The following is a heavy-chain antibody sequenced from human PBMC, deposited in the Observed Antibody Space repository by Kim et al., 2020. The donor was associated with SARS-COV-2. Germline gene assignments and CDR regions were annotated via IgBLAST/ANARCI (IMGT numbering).Heavy chain of an antibody. V-gene: IGHV4-34*01. J-gene: IGHJ5*02. Sequence: SETLSLTCAVYGGSFSGYYWSWIRQPPGKGLEWIGEINHSGSTNYNPSLKSRVTISVDTSKNQFSLKLSSVTAADTAVYYCARGSVVVAATPYWFDPWG. CDR1: GGSFSGYY. CDR2: INHSGST. D-gene: IGHD2-15*01. CDR3: ARGSVVVAATPYWFDP.